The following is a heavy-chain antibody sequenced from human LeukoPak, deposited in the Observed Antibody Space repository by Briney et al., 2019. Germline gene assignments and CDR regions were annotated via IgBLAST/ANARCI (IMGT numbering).Heavy chain of an antibody. J-gene: IGHJ6*02. CDR2: IKQDGSEK. V-gene: IGHV3-7*01. CDR1: GFTLSNSA. D-gene: IGHD3-3*01. CDR3: ARVEIWSGYYLTYYYYGMDV. Sequence: GGSLRLSCAASGFTLSNSAMSWVRQAPGKGLEWVANIKQDGSEKYYVDSVKGRFTISRDNAKNSLYLQMNSLRAEDTAVYYCARVEIWSGYYLTYYYYGMDVWGQGTTVTVSS.